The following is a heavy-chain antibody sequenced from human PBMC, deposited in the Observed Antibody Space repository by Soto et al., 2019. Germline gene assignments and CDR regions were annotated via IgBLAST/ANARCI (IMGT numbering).Heavy chain of an antibody. V-gene: IGHV4-39*01. Sequence: QLQLQESGPGLVKPSETLSLTCTVSGGSISSRRYYWGWIRQPPGEGLAWIGSIYYRGRTYYNPSLKSRVTISVDTSKNSVSLKLSSVTAAHTAVYYCATRSMVRGVITQTFDYWGQGTLVTASS. CDR3: ATRSMVRGVITQTFDY. J-gene: IGHJ4*02. D-gene: IGHD3-10*01. CDR1: GGSISSRRYY. CDR2: IYYRGRT.